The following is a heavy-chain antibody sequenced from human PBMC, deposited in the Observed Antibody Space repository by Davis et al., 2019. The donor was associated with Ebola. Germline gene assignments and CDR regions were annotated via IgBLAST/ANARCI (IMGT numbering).Heavy chain of an antibody. D-gene: IGHD6-13*01. Sequence: GGSLRPSCPASGLTFSGPAMHWVRQAPGNGLEWVGRTRSKANSYATAYAASVKGRFTISRDDSKNTAYLQMNSLKTKDTAVYYCTGIAAADLDYWGQGTLVTVSS. CDR1: GLTFSGPA. J-gene: IGHJ4*02. CDR3: TGIAAADLDY. V-gene: IGHV3-73*01. CDR2: TRSKANSYAT.